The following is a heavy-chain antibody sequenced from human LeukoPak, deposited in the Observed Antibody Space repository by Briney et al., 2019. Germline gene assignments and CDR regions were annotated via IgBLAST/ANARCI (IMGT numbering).Heavy chain of an antibody. CDR2: IYSGGST. J-gene: IGHJ4*02. CDR1: GFTFSSYG. V-gene: IGHV3-NL1*01. D-gene: IGHD2-21*01. CDR3: ARFRFPGDFDY. Sequence: PGGSLRLSCAASGFTFSSYGMHWVRQAPGKGLEWVSVIYSGGSTYYADSVKGRFTISRDNSKNTLYLQMNSLRAEDTAVYYCARFRFPGDFDYWGQGTLVTVSS.